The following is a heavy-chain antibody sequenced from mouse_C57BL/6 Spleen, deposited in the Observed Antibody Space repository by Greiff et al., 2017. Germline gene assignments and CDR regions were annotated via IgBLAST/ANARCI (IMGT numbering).Heavy chain of an antibody. D-gene: IGHD2-12*01. CDR1: GFTFSSYG. CDR3: ARQGPYHSHSLGVMDY. CDR2: ISSGGSYT. Sequence: DVMLVESGGDLVKPGGSLKLSCAASGFTFSSYGMSWVRQTPDKRLEWVATISSGGSYTYYPDSVKGRFTISRDNAKNTLYLQMSSLKSEDTAMYYCARQGPYHSHSLGVMDYWGQGTSVTVSS. V-gene: IGHV5-6*02. J-gene: IGHJ4*01.